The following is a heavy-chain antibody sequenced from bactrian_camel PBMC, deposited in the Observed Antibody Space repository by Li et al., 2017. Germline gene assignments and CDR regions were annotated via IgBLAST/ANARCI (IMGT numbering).Heavy chain of an antibody. Sequence: HVQLVESGGGSVQAGESLRLSCTTSGYTCRDCCTGWFRQAPGKEREAVASTDSVGGTHYHDSVKGRFTISRDNAKNTMYLQMNNLRPEDTAVYYCAELMTGVIGGQGTQVTVS. D-gene: IGHD3*01. CDR3: AELMTGVI. CDR1: GYTCRDCC. J-gene: IGHJ4*01. CDR2: TDSVGGT. V-gene: IGHV3S1*01.